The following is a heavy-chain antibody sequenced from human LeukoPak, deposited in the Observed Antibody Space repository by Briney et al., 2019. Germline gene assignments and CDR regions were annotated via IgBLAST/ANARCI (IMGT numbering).Heavy chain of an antibody. V-gene: IGHV3-7*01. Sequence: GRSLRLSCAASGFTFSSYWMSWVRQAPGKGLEWVAHIKQDGSEKYYVDSVKGRFTISRDNAKNSLYLQMNSLRAEDTAVYYCARDWYCSSTSCSPDAFDIWGQGTMVTVSP. J-gene: IGHJ3*02. CDR3: ARDWYCSSTSCSPDAFDI. CDR2: IKQDGSEK. D-gene: IGHD2-2*01. CDR1: GFTFSSYW.